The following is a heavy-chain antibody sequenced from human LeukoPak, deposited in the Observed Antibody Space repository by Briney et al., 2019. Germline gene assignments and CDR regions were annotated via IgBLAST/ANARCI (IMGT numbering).Heavy chain of an antibody. D-gene: IGHD6-13*01. CDR1: GGSISRGSYY. V-gene: IGHV4-61*02. CDR2: IYTSGST. Sequence: SETLSLTCTVSGGSISRGSYYWGWLRQPAGKGLEWIGRIYTSGSTNYNPSLKSRFTISVDTSKNQFSLKLSSVTAADTPVYYCARTNIAAVDYWGQGTLVTVSS. J-gene: IGHJ4*02. CDR3: ARTNIAAVDY.